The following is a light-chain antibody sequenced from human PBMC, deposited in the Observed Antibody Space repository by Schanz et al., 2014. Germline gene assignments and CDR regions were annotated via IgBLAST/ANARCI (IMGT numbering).Light chain of an antibody. Sequence: GDRVTITCQASQDISNHLNWYQQKPGKAPNLLIYDASSLESGVPSRFSGSGSGTEFTLTISSLQPDDFATYYCQQYNSYWGFGQGTKVEIK. J-gene: IGKJ1*01. V-gene: IGKV1-5*01. CDR2: DAS. CDR3: QQYNSYWG. CDR1: QDISNH.